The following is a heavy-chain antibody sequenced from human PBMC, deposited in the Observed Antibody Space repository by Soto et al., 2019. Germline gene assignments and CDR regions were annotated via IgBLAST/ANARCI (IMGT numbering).Heavy chain of an antibody. CDR2: IYSGGST. Sequence: GGSLRLSCAASGFTVSSNYMSWVRQAPGKGLEWVSVIYSGGSTYYADSVKGRFTISRHNSKNTLYLQMNSLRAEDTAVYYCARDRGGGDLGYFDYWGQGTLVTVSS. CDR3: ARDRGGGDLGYFDY. V-gene: IGHV3-53*04. J-gene: IGHJ4*02. CDR1: GFTVSSNY. D-gene: IGHD2-15*01.